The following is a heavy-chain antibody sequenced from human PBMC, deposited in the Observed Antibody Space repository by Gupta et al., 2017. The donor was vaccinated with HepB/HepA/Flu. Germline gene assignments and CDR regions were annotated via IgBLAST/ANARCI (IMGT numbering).Heavy chain of an antibody. Sequence: QVQLVESGGGVVQPGRSLRFSCAASGFTFSSYGMHWVRQAPGKGLEWVAVISYDGSNKYYADSVKGRFTISRDNSKNTLYLQMNSLRAEDTAVYYCAKDRFGAMVTWGQGTLVTVSS. CDR1: GFTFSSYG. V-gene: IGHV3-30*18. CDR2: ISYDGSNK. J-gene: IGHJ4*02. CDR3: AKDRFGAMVT. D-gene: IGHD5-18*01.